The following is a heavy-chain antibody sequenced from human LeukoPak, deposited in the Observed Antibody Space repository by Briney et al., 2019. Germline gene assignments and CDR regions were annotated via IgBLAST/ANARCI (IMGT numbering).Heavy chain of an antibody. CDR2: IDPDGSYS. Sequence: GESLRISCKGSGYSFTSNRISWVRQMPGKGLEWMGSIDPDGSYSNYSPSFQGHVTISADKAISTAYLQWSSLKASDTAMYYCARNPYGDYFEYWGQGTLVTVSS. CDR1: GYSFTSNR. V-gene: IGHV5-10-1*01. D-gene: IGHD4-17*01. CDR3: ARNPYGDYFEY. J-gene: IGHJ4*02.